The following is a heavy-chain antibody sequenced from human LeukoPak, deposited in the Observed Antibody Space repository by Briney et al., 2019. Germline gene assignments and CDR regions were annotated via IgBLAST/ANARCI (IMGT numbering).Heavy chain of an antibody. J-gene: IGHJ6*03. CDR2: INAGNGNT. V-gene: IGHV1-3*01. Sequence: ASVKVSCKASGYTFTNYAMHWVRQAPGQRLEWMGWINAGNGNTKYSQKFQGRVTMTRDTSISTAYMELSRLRSDDTAVYYCARDRVLLWPGDVPYYYYYMDVWGKGTTVTVSS. CDR1: GYTFTNYA. D-gene: IGHD3-10*01. CDR3: ARDRVLLWPGDVPYYYYYMDV.